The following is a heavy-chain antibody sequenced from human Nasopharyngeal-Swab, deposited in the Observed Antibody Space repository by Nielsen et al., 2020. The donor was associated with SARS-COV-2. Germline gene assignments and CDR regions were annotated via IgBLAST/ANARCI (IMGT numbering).Heavy chain of an antibody. CDR2: IYHSGST. Sequence: RRQSRGKGLEWIGYIYHSGSTYYNPSLKSRVTISVDRSKNQFSLKLSSVTAADTAVYYCDRVVVVAATRLAFDIWGQGTMVTVSS. V-gene: IGHV4-30-2*06. J-gene: IGHJ3*02. CDR3: DRVVVVAATRLAFDI. D-gene: IGHD2-15*01.